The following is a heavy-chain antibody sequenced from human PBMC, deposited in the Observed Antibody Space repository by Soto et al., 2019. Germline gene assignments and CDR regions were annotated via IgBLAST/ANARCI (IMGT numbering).Heavy chain of an antibody. V-gene: IGHV1-18*01. J-gene: IGHJ5*02. CDR1: GYTFTSYG. D-gene: IGHD3-3*01. CDR2: ISAYNGNT. CDR3: ARDYYDFWSGFSNWFDP. Sequence: ASVKVSCKASGYTFTSYGSSWVRQAPGQGLEWMGWISAYNGNTNYAQKLQGRVTMTTDTSTSTAYMELRSLRSEDTAVYYCARDYYDFWSGFSNWFDPWGQGTLVTVSS.